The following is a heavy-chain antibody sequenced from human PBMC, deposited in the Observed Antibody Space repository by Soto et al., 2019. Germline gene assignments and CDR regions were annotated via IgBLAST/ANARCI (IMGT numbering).Heavy chain of an antibody. J-gene: IGHJ6*03. V-gene: IGHV3-30*18. D-gene: IGHD3-3*01. CDR3: AKEYYDFWSGYYTESYYYYYMDV. Sequence: QVQLVESGEGVVQPGRSLRLSCAASGFTFSSYGMHWVRQAPGKGLEWVAVISYDGSNKYYADSVKGRFTISRDNSKNTLYLQMNSLRAEDTAVYYCAKEYYDFWSGYYTESYYYYYMDVWGKGTTVTVSS. CDR2: ISYDGSNK. CDR1: GFTFSSYG.